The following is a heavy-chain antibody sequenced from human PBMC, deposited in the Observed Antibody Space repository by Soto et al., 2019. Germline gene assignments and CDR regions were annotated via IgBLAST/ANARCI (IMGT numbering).Heavy chain of an antibody. D-gene: IGHD3-22*01. Sequence: PGGSLSLSCADSGFTFSGSAMHWVRQASGKGLEWVGRIRSKANSYATAYAASVKGRFTISRDDSKNTAYLQMNSLKTEDTAVYYCRSTYYYDSGGYYVDYWGQGT. CDR1: GFTFSGSA. CDR3: RSTYYYDSGGYYVDY. CDR2: IRSKANSYAT. V-gene: IGHV3-73*01. J-gene: IGHJ4*02.